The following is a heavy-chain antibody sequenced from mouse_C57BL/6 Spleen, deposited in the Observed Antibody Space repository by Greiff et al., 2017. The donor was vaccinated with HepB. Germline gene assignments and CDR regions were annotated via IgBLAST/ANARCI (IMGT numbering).Heavy chain of an antibody. V-gene: IGHV1-69*01. Sequence: QVQLQQPGAELVMPGASVKLSCKASGYTFTSYWMHWVKQRPGQGLEWIGEIDPSDSYTNYNQKFKGKSTLTVDKSSSTAYMQLSSLTSEDSAVYYCARSVITTVVPHYFDDWGQGTTLTVSS. J-gene: IGHJ2*01. CDR3: ARSVITTVVPHYFDD. D-gene: IGHD1-1*01. CDR1: GYTFTSYW. CDR2: IDPSDSYT.